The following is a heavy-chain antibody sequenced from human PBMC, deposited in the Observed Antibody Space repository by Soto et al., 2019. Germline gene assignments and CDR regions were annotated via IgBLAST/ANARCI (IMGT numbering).Heavy chain of an antibody. CDR3: AREGISGLFDY. CDR2: ISYDGNNK. V-gene: IGHV3-30-3*01. J-gene: IGHJ4*02. CDR1: GFTFSNYP. D-gene: IGHD6-19*01. Sequence: QVQLVESGGGVVQPGRSLRLSCAASGFTFSNYPMHWVRQAPGKGLEWVAVISYDGNNKYYADSMKGRFTISRDSSKNTLYLQMDSLTAEDTAVYYCAREGISGLFDYWGQGTLVTVSS.